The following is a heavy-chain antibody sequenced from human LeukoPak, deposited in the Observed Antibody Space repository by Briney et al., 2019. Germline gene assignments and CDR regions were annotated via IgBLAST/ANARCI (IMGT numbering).Heavy chain of an antibody. D-gene: IGHD3-9*01. CDR3: ARGHYDILTGYHYGMDV. CDR1: GGSISSSNW. J-gene: IGHJ6*04. V-gene: IGHV4-4*02. CDR2: IYHSGST. Sequence: SETLSLTCAVSGGSISSSNWWSWVRQPPGKGLEWIGEIYHSGSTNYNPSLKSRVTISVDKSKNQFSLKLSSVTAADTAVYYCARGHYDILTGYHYGMDVWGKGTTVTVFS.